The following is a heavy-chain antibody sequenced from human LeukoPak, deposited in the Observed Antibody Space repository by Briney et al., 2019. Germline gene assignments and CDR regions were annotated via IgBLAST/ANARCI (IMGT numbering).Heavy chain of an antibody. J-gene: IGHJ6*03. D-gene: IGHD3-10*01. V-gene: IGHV4-39*01. Sequence: SETLSLTCIVSGGSISSSRDYWAWIPQPPGKGLEWIANIYYSGSTYYSPSLKSRVIISVDTYKHQFSLKLSSVTAADTAVYYCARQLHPSYYYMDVWGKGTTVTISS. CDR2: IYYSGST. CDR3: ARQLHPSYYYMDV. CDR1: GGSISSSRDY.